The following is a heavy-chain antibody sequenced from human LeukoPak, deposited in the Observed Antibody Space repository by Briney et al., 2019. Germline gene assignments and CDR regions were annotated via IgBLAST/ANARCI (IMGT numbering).Heavy chain of an antibody. Sequence: SETLSLTCSVSGGSISSYYWTWIRQPPGKGLEWIGHIYYSGNTNYNPSLKSRVTISVDTSKNQFSLKLTSVTAADTAIYYCARGIKRITMVRGRLAWFDPWGLGTLVTVSS. CDR3: ARGIKRITMVRGRLAWFDP. D-gene: IGHD3-10*01. J-gene: IGHJ5*02. CDR1: GGSISSYY. V-gene: IGHV4-59*01. CDR2: IYYSGNT.